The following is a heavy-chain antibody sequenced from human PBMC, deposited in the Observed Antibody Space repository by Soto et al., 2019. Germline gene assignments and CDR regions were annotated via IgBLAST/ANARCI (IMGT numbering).Heavy chain of an antibody. V-gene: IGHV3-23*01. D-gene: IGHD6-19*01. CDR2: ISGSGGST. CDR1: GFTFINYG. J-gene: IGHJ4*02. CDR3: AKDRFGEQWLVGSDY. Sequence: PGGSLRLSCTASGFTFINYGMSWVRQAPGKGLEWVSAISGSGGSTYYADSVKGRFIISRDNSKNMLYLQVNSLRAEDTALYYCAKDRFGEQWLVGSDYWGQGALVTVSS.